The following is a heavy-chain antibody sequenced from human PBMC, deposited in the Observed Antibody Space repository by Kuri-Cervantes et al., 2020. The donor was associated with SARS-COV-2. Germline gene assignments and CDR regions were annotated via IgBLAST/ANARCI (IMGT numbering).Heavy chain of an antibody. CDR1: GGTFSSYA. CDR3: ARSYSSTWYLSHYYAMDV. Sequence: SVKVSCKASGGTFSSYAISWVRQAPGQGLEWMGGIIPIFGTANYAQKFQGRVTISADEATSTAYMELRSLRSDDTAVYYCARSYSSTWYLSHYYAMDVWGQGTTVTVSS. D-gene: IGHD6-13*01. V-gene: IGHV1-69*13. J-gene: IGHJ6*02. CDR2: IIPIFGTA.